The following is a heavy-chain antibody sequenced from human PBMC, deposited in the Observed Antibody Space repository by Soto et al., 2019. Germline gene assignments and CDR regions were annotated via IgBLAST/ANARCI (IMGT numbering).Heavy chain of an antibody. V-gene: IGHV5-51*01. CDR3: ARHPCSGGSCYSLNYYYYGKDV. D-gene: IGHD2-15*01. Sequence: GESLKISCKGSGYSFTSYWIGWVRQMPGKGLEWMGIIYPGDSDTRYSPSFQGQVTISADKSISTAYLQWSSLKASDTAMYYCARHPCSGGSCYSLNYYYYGKDVWGQGTTVTVPS. J-gene: IGHJ6*02. CDR1: GYSFTSYW. CDR2: IYPGDSDT.